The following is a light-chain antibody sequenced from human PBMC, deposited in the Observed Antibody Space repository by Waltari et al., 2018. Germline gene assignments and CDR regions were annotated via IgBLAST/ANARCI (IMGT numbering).Light chain of an antibody. CDR1: QSVRGS. V-gene: IGKV3-20*01. Sequence: EIVLTQSPGTLSLSPGERATLSCRASQSVRGSLAWYQQKAGQAPRLLSYGASSRATGIPDRFSGSGSGTDFSLTIRLEPEDFAVYYCQHYVRLPATFGQGTKVEI. CDR3: QHYVRLPAT. CDR2: GAS. J-gene: IGKJ1*01.